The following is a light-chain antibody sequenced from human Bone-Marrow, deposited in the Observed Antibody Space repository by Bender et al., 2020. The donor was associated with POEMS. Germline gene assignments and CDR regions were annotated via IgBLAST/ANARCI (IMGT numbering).Light chain of an antibody. Sequence: QSALTQPPSASGSPGQSVTISCTGTSSDIGGYNYVSWYQQHPGKAPKLMIYDVTNRPSGVSNRFSGSKSGNTASLTISGLQAEDEADYYCSSYTSISTPVIFGGGTKLTVL. V-gene: IGLV2-14*01. CDR1: SSDIGGYNY. J-gene: IGLJ2*01. CDR2: DVT. CDR3: SSYTSISTPVI.